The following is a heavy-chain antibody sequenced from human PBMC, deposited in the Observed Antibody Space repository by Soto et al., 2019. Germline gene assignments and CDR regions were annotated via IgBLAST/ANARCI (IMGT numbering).Heavy chain of an antibody. CDR1: GYTFTIYG. J-gene: IGHJ6*02. CDR3: ARALGYSGYAGMDV. V-gene: IGHV1-18*01. D-gene: IGHD5-12*01. Sequence: QVQLVQSVGEVKKPGDSVKVSCKASGYTFTIYGINWVRQAPGQGLEWMGWISPDNGNTNSAQKLQGRVTMTTDTSRSTAYMALRSLGSGDTAVYYCARALGYSGYAGMDVWGQGTTVTVSS. CDR2: ISPDNGNT.